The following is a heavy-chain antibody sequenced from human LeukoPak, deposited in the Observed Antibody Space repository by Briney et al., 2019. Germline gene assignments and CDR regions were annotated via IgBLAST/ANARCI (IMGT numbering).Heavy chain of an antibody. CDR1: GFTFSSYG. CDR3: AKDKFPGSYGGRGDY. V-gene: IGHV3-30*18. J-gene: IGHJ4*02. D-gene: IGHD1-26*01. CDR2: ISYDGSNK. Sequence: GGSLRLSCAASGFTFSSYGMHWVRQAPGKGLEWVAVISYDGSNKYYADSVKGRFTISRDNSKNTLYLQMNSLRAEDTAVYYCAKDKFPGSYGGRGDYWGQGTLVTVSP.